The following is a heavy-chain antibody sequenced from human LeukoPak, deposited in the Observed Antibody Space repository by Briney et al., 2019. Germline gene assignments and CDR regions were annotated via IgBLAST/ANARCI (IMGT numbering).Heavy chain of an antibody. D-gene: IGHD2-15*01. Sequence: GGSLRLSCAASGFTFSDYAMSWVRQAPGKGLEWVSAISVAGDSTYYAASVKGRFTISRDSSQNTLYLQMSSLRAEDTAVYYCAKDLLWGQGTLVTVSS. J-gene: IGHJ4*02. CDR1: GFTFSDYA. CDR2: ISVAGDST. CDR3: AKDLL. V-gene: IGHV3-23*01.